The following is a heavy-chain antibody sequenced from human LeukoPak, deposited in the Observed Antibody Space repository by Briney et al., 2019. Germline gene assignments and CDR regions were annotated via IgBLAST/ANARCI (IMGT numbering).Heavy chain of an antibody. CDR1: GYTYTTYG. Sequence: ASVKVSCKASGYTYTTYGISWVRQAPGQGLEWMGWISAYNGNTNYAQKLQGRVTMTTDTSTSPAYMEMRSLRSDDTAVYYCAREDRSGYSSGWYYYYYMDVWGKGTTVTVSS. V-gene: IGHV1-18*01. J-gene: IGHJ6*03. D-gene: IGHD6-19*01. CDR3: AREDRSGYSSGWYYYYYMDV. CDR2: ISAYNGNT.